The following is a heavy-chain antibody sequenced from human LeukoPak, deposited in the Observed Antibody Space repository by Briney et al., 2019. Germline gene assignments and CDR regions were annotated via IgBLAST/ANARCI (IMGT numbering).Heavy chain of an antibody. Sequence: ASVKVSCMASGYTFTSYYMHWVRQAPGQGLEGMGMINPSGGSTSYAQKFQGRVTMTRDTSTSTVYMELSSLRSEDTAVYYCAREKSLDCSGGSCETALFDYWGQGTLVTVSS. D-gene: IGHD2-15*01. CDR2: INPSGGST. V-gene: IGHV1-46*01. CDR3: AREKSLDCSGGSCETALFDY. CDR1: GYTFTSYY. J-gene: IGHJ4*02.